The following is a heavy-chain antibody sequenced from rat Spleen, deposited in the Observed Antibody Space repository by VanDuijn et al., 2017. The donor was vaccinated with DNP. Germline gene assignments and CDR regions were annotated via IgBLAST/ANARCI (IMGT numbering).Heavy chain of an antibody. CDR3: ARPYGYNNGGFAY. Sequence: EVQLVESGGDLVQPGGSLKLSCAASGFIFNDYGMAWVRQTPKKGLEWVATISYDGDRTYYRDSVKGRFTISRDNAKSTLYLQTDSLRSEDTATYYCARPYGYNNGGFAYWGQGTLVTVSS. V-gene: IGHV5-7*01. CDR2: ISYDGDRT. J-gene: IGHJ3*01. D-gene: IGHD1-4*01. CDR1: GFIFNDYG.